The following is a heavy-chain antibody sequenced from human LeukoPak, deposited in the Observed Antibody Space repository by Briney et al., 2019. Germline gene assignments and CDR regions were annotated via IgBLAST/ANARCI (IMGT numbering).Heavy chain of an antibody. CDR3: AKDIDYGDY. V-gene: IGHV3-30*02. J-gene: IGHJ4*02. CDR1: GFTFSSYG. Sequence: GGSLRLSCAASGFTFSSYGMHWVRQAPGKGLEWVAFIRYDGRNKYHADSVKGRFTISRDNSKNTLYLQMNSLRAEDTAVYYCAKDIDYGDYWGQGTLVTVSS. D-gene: IGHD2-15*01. CDR2: IRYDGRNK.